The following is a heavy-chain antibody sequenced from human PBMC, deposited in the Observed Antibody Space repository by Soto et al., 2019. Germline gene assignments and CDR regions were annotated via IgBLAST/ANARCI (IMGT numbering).Heavy chain of an antibody. D-gene: IGHD2-2*01. CDR3: GRQPGHCGSTTCFGSYSVDV. J-gene: IGHJ6*02. CDR1: GGSISSSSYS. V-gene: IGHV4-39*01. CDR2: IYYSGST. Sequence: QLQLQESGPRLVKPSETLSLTCSVSGGSISSSSYSWGWIRQPPGKGLEWIGTIYYSGSTHYNPSLQPAAATSADTPNNPXPXRLSSVTAADTAVYYCGRQPGHCGSTTCFGSYSVDVWGQGTPVTVS.